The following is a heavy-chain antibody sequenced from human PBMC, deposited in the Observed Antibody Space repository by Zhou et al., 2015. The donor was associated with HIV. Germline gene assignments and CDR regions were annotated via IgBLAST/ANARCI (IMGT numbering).Heavy chain of an antibody. CDR1: GFSFSDAW. V-gene: IGHV3-15*01. Sequence: VHLVESGGGVVQPGRSLRLSCAASGFSFSDAWMSWVRQAPGKGLEWVGRIKSKTDGGTTDYAAPVKGRFTISRDDSKNTLYLQMNSLKTEDTAVYYCTTVSDFWSGYYFDYWGQGTLVTVSS. D-gene: IGHD3-3*01. J-gene: IGHJ4*02. CDR3: TTVSDFWSGYYFDY. CDR2: IKSKTDGGTT.